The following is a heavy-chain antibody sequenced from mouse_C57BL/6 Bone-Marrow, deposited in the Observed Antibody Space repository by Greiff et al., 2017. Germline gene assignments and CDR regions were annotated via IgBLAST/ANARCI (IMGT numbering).Heavy chain of an antibody. J-gene: IGHJ2*03. CDR1: GYTFTSYW. D-gene: IGHD1-1*01. CDR3: AMGNCYCSLGY. Sequence: VQLQQPGAELVKPGASVKLSCKASGYTFTSYWMHWVKQRPGRGLEWIGRIDPNRGGTKYNEKFKSKATLTVDKPSSTAYMQLSSLTSVYSAVYWCAMGNCYCSLGYRGPGTSLTVSS. V-gene: IGHV1-72*01. CDR2: IDPNRGGT.